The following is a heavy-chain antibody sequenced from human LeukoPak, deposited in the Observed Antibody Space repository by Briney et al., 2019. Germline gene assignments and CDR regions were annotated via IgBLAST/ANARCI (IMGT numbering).Heavy chain of an antibody. CDR3: ARAGRGGDPYFDY. D-gene: IGHD2-21*02. Sequence: GGSLTLSCAASGFTFTTYARHWIRQAPGKGLQWVAVIRYDGSKKYYADSVKGRFTIPRDNSKNMVYLQMNSLSADDSAVYYCARAGRGGDPYFDYWGQGTLVAVS. CDR2: IRYDGSKK. V-gene: IGHV3-30-3*01. J-gene: IGHJ4*02. CDR1: GFTFTTYA.